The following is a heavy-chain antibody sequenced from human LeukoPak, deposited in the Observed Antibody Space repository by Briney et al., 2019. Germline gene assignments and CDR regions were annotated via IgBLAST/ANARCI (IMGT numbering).Heavy chain of an antibody. CDR2: INEDGSEK. V-gene: IGHV3-7*03. CDR3: ARVGGYDFWSGYYRHWFDP. D-gene: IGHD3-3*01. Sequence: PGGSLRLSCAASGFIFRSYWMSWVRQAPGRGLEWVANINEDGSEKNYVDSVKGRFTISRDNARNSLYLQMNSLRVEDTAVYYCARVGGYDFWSGYYRHWFDPWGQGTLVTVSS. CDR1: GFIFRSYW. J-gene: IGHJ5*02.